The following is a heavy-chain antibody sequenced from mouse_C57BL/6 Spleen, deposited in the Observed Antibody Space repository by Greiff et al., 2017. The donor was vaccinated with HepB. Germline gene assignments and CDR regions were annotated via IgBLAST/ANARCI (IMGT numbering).Heavy chain of an antibody. CDR3: ARGGSGYSIDY. D-gene: IGHD3-2*02. Sequence: VQVVESGAELARPGASVKLSCKASGYTFTSYGISWVKQRTGQGLEWIGEIYPRSGNTYYNEKFKGKATLTADKSSSTAYMELRSLTSEDSAVYFCARGGSGYSIDYWGQGTTLTVSS. J-gene: IGHJ2*01. CDR2: IYPRSGNT. V-gene: IGHV1-81*01. CDR1: GYTFTSYG.